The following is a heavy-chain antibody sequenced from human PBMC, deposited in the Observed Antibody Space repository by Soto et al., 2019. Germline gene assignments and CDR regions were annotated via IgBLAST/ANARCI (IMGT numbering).Heavy chain of an antibody. CDR1: GGSVSSRSHY. J-gene: IGHJ4*02. D-gene: IGHD3-3*01. CDR2: IIDGGRT. V-gene: IGHV4-39*01. CDR3: AKHLGNYGYWAFDF. Sequence: QLQLLESGPGLVKPSETLSLICTVSGGSVSSRSHYWVWIRQPPGKGLEWISSIIDGGRTYYNPSLRSRLSMSSDTSKNHFSLNLKSVTAADTAVYYCAKHLGNYGYWAFDFWGQGNMVTVST.